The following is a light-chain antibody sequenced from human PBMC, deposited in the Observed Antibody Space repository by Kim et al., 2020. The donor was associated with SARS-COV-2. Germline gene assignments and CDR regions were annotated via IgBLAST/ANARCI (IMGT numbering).Light chain of an antibody. J-gene: IGKJ1*01. CDR3: QKYNNWPLT. CDR2: GAS. CDR1: QSVSSN. Sequence: EIVMTQSPATLSVSPGERATLSCRASQSVSSNLAWYQQKPGQAPRLLIYGASTRASGIPARLSGSGSGTEFTLTISSLQSEDFAVYYCQKYNNWPLTFGQGTKVDIK. V-gene: IGKV3-15*01.